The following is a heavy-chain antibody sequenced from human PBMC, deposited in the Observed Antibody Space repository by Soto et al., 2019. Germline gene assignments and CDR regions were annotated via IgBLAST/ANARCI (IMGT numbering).Heavy chain of an antibody. CDR1: GACLHIGWYY. D-gene: IGHD2-15*01. Sequence: ILSLTCTVSGACLHIGWYYWAWIRQNPGKGLEWIGYIYYTGVTYYNPSLGSRVNISVDTSKNQFSLELTSVTAADTAVYYCARDLGPLCSGGSCYHNWFDPWGQGTLVTVS. V-gene: IGHV4-31*03. CDR2: IYYTGVT. J-gene: IGHJ5*02. CDR3: ARDLGPLCSGGSCYHNWFDP.